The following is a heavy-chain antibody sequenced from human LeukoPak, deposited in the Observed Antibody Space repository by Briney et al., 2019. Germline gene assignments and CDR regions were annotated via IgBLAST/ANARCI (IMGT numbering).Heavy chain of an antibody. CDR1: GGSISSYY. D-gene: IGHD6-13*01. CDR3: ARVGLGYSSSWYNLRYYFDY. V-gene: IGHV4-59*01. J-gene: IGHJ4*02. CDR2: IYYSGCT. Sequence: SETLSLTCTVSGGSISSYYWSWIRQPPRKGLEWIGYIYYSGCTNYNPSLKSRVTISVGTSKNQFYLKLSSVTAADTGVYYCARVGLGYSSSWYNLRYYFDYWGQGTLVTVSS.